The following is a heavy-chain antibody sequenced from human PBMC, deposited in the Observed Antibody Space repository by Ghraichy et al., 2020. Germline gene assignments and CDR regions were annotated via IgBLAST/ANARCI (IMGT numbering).Heavy chain of an antibody. CDR1: GYSFSNYW. D-gene: IGHD5-24*01. Sequence: GESLNISCKGSGYSFSNYWIGWVRQTPGKGLDWMGIIYPGDSDTRYSPSFQGQVTISADKSISTAYLQWSSLKASDTAMYYCARARGYNSGYPGDYWGQGTLVTVSS. V-gene: IGHV5-51*01. CDR2: IYPGDSDT. CDR3: ARARGYNSGYPGDY. J-gene: IGHJ4*02.